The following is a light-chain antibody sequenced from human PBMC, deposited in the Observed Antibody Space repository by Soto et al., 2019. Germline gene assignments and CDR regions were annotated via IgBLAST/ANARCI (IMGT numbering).Light chain of an antibody. Sequence: DIQMTQSPSTLSGSVGDRVTITCRASQTISSWLAWYQQKPGKAPKLLIYKASTLKSGVPSRFSGSGSGTEFTLTISSLQPDDFETYSCQHYNSYSEAFGQGTKVEL. CDR1: QTISSW. J-gene: IGKJ1*01. CDR2: KAS. CDR3: QHYNSYSEA. V-gene: IGKV1-5*03.